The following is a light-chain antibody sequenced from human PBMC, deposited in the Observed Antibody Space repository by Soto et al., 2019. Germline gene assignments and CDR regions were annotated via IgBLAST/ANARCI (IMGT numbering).Light chain of an antibody. CDR1: QSVSSSY. Sequence: EIVLTQSPGTLSLSPGERATLSCRASQSVSSSYLAWYQQKPGQAPRLLMYGASSRATGIPVRFSGSGSGTDFTLTISRLEPEDFAVYYCQYYDSSPPITFGQGTRLEIK. CDR2: GAS. J-gene: IGKJ5*01. V-gene: IGKV3-20*01. CDR3: QYYDSSPPIT.